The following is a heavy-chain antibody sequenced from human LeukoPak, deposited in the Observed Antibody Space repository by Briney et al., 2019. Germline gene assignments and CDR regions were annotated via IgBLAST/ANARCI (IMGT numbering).Heavy chain of an antibody. D-gene: IGHD3-22*01. CDR2: IVVGSGNT. J-gene: IGHJ4*02. V-gene: IGHV1-58*02. Sequence: SVKVSCKASGFTFTSSAMQWVRQARGQRLEWIGWIVVGSGNTNYAQKFQERVTITRDMSTSTAYVELRSLRSDDTAVYYCARDYCDSSGYAYWGQGTLVTVSS. CDR1: GFTFTSSA. CDR3: ARDYCDSSGYAY.